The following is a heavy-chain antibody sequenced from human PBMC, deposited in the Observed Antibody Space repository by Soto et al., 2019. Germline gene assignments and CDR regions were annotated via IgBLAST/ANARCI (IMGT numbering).Heavy chain of an antibody. CDR3: ARLKREQQLSWFDH. Sequence: XESLKISCKGSGDSFASYWLGWVRQMPGKGLEWMGIIYPGDSDTRYSPSFQGQVTISADKSISTAYLQWSSLKASDTAMYYCARLKREQQLSWFDHWGQGTLVTVSS. CDR1: GDSFASYW. D-gene: IGHD6-13*01. J-gene: IGHJ5*02. CDR2: IYPGDSDT. V-gene: IGHV5-51*01.